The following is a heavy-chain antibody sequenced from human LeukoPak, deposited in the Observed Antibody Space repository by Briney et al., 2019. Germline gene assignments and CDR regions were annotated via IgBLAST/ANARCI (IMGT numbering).Heavy chain of an antibody. J-gene: IGHJ4*02. V-gene: IGHV4-39*01. D-gene: IGHD3-3*01. CDR3: ARQGRITIFGVVIKSLFDY. CDR1: GGSISSSSYY. Sequence: SETLSLTCTVSGGSISSSSYYWGWIRQPPGKGLEWIGSIYYSGSTYYNPSLKSRVTISVDTSKNQFSLKLSSVTAADTAVYYCARQGRITIFGVVIKSLFDYWGQGTLVTVSS. CDR2: IYYSGST.